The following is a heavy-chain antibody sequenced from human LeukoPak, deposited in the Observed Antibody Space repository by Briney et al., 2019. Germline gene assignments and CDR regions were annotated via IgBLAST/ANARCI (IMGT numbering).Heavy chain of an antibody. V-gene: IGHV3-48*02. CDR3: AMDIVPACNI. CDR2: ISSSSSPI. Sequence: GGSLRLSCAASGFTFSSYSMNWVRQAPGKGLEWISYISSSSSPIFYADSVKGRFTVSRDNAKNSLYLQMNSLRDEDTAVYYSAMDIVPACNIWGQGTMVTVSS. J-gene: IGHJ3*02. CDR1: GFTFSSYS. D-gene: IGHD5-12*01.